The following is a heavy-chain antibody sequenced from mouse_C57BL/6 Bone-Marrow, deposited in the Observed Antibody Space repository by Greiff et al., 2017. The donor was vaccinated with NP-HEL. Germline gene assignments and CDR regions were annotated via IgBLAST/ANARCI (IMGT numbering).Heavy chain of an antibody. Sequence: VQLKQSGPVLVKPGASVKMSCKASGYTFTDYYMNWVKQSHGKSLEWIGVINPYNGGTSYNQKFKGKATLTVDKSSSPAYMELNSLTSEDSAVYYCARNDYDPYWGQGTTLTVSS. D-gene: IGHD2-4*01. CDR2: INPYNGGT. CDR3: ARNDYDPY. V-gene: IGHV1-19*01. J-gene: IGHJ2*01. CDR1: GYTFTDYY.